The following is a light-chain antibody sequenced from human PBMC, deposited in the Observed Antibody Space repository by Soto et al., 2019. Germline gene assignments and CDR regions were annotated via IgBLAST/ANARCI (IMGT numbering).Light chain of an antibody. CDR3: QQYSSTLWT. Sequence: DIVMTQSPDSLAVSLGERATINCKSSQSVLYSSNNKNHLAWYQQKPGQPPKLLIFWASTRESGVPDRFSGSGSGTDFTLTISGLQAEDVAVYYCQQYSSTLWTFGQGTKVEIK. CDR1: QSVLYSSNNKNH. CDR2: WAS. J-gene: IGKJ1*01. V-gene: IGKV4-1*01.